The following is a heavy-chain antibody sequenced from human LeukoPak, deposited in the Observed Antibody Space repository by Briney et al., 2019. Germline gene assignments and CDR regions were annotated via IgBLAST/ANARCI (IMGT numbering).Heavy chain of an antibody. CDR2: MNPNSGNT. CDR3: ARESGGSYPNWFDP. CDR1: GYTFTSYD. J-gene: IGHJ5*02. D-gene: IGHD1-26*01. V-gene: IGHV1-8*01. Sequence: ASVKVSCKASGYTFTSYDINWVRQAPGQGLEWMGWMNPNSGNTGYAQKFQGRVTMTRNTSISTAYMELSSLRSEDTAVYYCARESGGSYPNWFDPWGQGTLVTVSS.